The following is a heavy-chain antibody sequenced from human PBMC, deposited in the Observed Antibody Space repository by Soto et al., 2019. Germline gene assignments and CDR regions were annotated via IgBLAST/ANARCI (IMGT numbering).Heavy chain of an antibody. CDR1: GGSISSYY. Sequence: SETLSLTCTVSGGSISSYYWSWIRQPPGKGLEWIGYIYYSGSTNYNPSLKSRVSISVDTSKNQFSLKLSSVTAADTAVYYCARGLGYCSGGSCYATDYFDYWGQGTLVTVSS. V-gene: IGHV4-59*01. CDR2: IYYSGST. J-gene: IGHJ4*02. CDR3: ARGLGYCSGGSCYATDYFDY. D-gene: IGHD2-15*01.